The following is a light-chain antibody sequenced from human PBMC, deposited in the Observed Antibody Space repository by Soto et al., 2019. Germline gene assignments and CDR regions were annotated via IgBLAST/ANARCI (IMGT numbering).Light chain of an antibody. V-gene: IGKV3-20*01. CDR2: GAS. J-gene: IGKJ4*02. CDR1: QSISSSY. Sequence: EIVLTQSPGTLSLSPGERATLSCRASQSISSSYLAWYQKKPGQAPRLLFYGASTRATGTPDRFSGSGSATDFSLTISRLEPEDFAVYYCQQYSSLSFGGGTKVEI. CDR3: QQYSSLS.